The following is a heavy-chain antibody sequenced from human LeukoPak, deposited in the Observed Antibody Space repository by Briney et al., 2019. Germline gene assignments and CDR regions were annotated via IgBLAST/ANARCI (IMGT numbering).Heavy chain of an antibody. CDR2: IGASSGTL. CDR1: GFTFSRYE. V-gene: IGHV3-48*03. Sequence: PGGSLRLSCAASGFTFSRYEMNWVRQAPGKGLEWISYIGASSGTLYYADSVKGRFTISRDNTKNSLFLHMNSLREEDTAVYFFARFMMTTRGFDYWGQGTLLTVSS. CDR3: ARFMMTTRGFDY. D-gene: IGHD4-17*01. J-gene: IGHJ4*02.